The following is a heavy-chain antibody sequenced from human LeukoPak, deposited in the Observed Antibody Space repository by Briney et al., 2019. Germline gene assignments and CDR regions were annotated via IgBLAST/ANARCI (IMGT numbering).Heavy chain of an antibody. V-gene: IGHV3-48*04. CDR3: ARASSYGSGTQGAFDI. Sequence: PGGSLRLSCAASGFTFSSYSMNWVRQAPGKGLEWVSYISSSSSTIYYADSVKGRFTISRDNAKNSLYLQMNSLRAEDTAVYYCARASSYGSGTQGAFDIWGQGTMVTVSS. CDR2: ISSSSSTI. D-gene: IGHD3-10*01. CDR1: GFTFSSYS. J-gene: IGHJ3*02.